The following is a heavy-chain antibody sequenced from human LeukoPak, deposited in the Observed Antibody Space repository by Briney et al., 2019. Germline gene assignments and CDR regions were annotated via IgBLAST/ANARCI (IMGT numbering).Heavy chain of an antibody. J-gene: IGHJ4*02. CDR1: GFTFSTYG. Sequence: PGRSLRLSCAASGFTFSTYGMHWVRQAPGKGLEWVALIWYDGSNKYYADSVKGRFTISRDNSKNTLYLQMNSLRAEDTAVYYCARDLGKEKYFDYWGQGTLVTVSS. V-gene: IGHV3-33*01. D-gene: IGHD4-23*01. CDR2: IWYDGSNK. CDR3: ARDLGKEKYFDY.